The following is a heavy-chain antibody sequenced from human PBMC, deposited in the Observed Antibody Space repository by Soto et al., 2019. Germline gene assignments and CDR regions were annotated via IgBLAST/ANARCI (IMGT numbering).Heavy chain of an antibody. D-gene: IGHD5-12*01. CDR2: ISYDGSNK. J-gene: IGHJ6*02. CDR3: AKDATVATIYYYYYGMDV. V-gene: IGHV3-30*18. CDR1: GFTFSSYG. Sequence: QVQLVESGGGVVQPGRSLRLSCAASGFTFSSYGMHWVRQAPGKGLEWVAVISYDGSNKYYADSVKGRFTISRDNSKNTLYLQMNSLRAEDTAVYYCAKDATVATIYYYYYGMDVWGQGTTVTVSS.